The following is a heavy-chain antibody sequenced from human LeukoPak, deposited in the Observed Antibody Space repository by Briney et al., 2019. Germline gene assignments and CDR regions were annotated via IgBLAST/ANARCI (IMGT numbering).Heavy chain of an antibody. CDR2: IGSSSSTI. V-gene: IGHV3-48*01. CDR3: AILPGYSSGWYEVNY. D-gene: IGHD6-13*01. Sequence: PGGSLRLSCAASGFTFSSYSMNWVRQAPGKGLEWVSYIGSSSSTIYYADSVKGRFTISRNNSRNKLYLQMNSPRAEDTAVYYCAILPGYSSGWYEVNYWGQGTLVTVSS. CDR1: GFTFSSYS. J-gene: IGHJ4*02.